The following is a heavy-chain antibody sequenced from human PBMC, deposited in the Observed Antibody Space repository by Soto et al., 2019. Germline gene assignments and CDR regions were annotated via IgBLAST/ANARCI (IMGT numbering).Heavy chain of an antibody. D-gene: IGHD2-2*01. CDR3: AKREKYQLLSGQYYYYYYYMDV. J-gene: IGHJ6*03. Sequence: GGSLRLSCAASGFTFSSYAMSWVRQAPGKGLEWVSAISGSGGSTYYADSVKGRFTISRDNSKNTLYLQMNSLRAEDTAVYYCAKREKYQLLSGQYYYYYYYMDVWGKGTTVTVSS. CDR2: ISGSGGST. V-gene: IGHV3-23*01. CDR1: GFTFSSYA.